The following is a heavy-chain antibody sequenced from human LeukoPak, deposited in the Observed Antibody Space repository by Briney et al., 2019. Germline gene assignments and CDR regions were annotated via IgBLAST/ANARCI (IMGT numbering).Heavy chain of an antibody. CDR2: MNPNSGNT. CDR1: GYTFTSYD. Sequence: ASVKVSCKASGYTFTSYDINWVRQATGQGLEWMGWMNPNSGNTGYAQKFQGRVTMTRDTSTSTVYMELSSLRSEDTAVYYCARDSYSSSWYGYFDYWGQGTLVTVSS. CDR3: ARDSYSSSWYGYFDY. V-gene: IGHV1-8*01. D-gene: IGHD6-13*01. J-gene: IGHJ4*02.